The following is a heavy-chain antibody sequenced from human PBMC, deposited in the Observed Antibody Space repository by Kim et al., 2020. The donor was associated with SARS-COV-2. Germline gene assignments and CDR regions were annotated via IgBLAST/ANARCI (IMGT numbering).Heavy chain of an antibody. Sequence: KYSPSLKRRVTMSLDTSKKQFSLNLRSVTAADTAVYYCARDLAAAGTGFDQWGQGTLVTVSS. D-gene: IGHD6-13*01. V-gene: IGHV4-4*07. J-gene: IGHJ4*02. CDR3: ARDLAAAGTGFDQ.